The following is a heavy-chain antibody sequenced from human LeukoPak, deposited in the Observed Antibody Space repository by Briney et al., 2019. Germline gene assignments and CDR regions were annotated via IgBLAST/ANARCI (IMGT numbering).Heavy chain of an antibody. J-gene: IGHJ4*02. CDR1: RYTLTAYY. V-gene: IGHV1-46*01. CDR3: AREEKGGTSDY. Sequence: ASLTDSCETSRYTLTAYYMKWVRQGPGRGLEWMGVIYPSDGGLTYAQKFQGRVTMTRDTSTSTVYMELSSLRSEDTAVYYCAREEKGGTSDYWGQGTLVTVSS. D-gene: IGHD1-14*01. CDR2: IYPSDGGL.